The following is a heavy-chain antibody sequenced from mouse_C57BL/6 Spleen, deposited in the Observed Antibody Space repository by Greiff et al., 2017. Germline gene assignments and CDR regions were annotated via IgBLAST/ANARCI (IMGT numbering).Heavy chain of an antibody. D-gene: IGHD2-4*01. Sequence: EVHLVESGGGLVKPGGSLKLSCAASGFTFSSYAMSWVRQTPEKRLEWVATISDGGSYTYYPDNVKGRFTISRDNAKNNLYLQMSHLKSEDTAMYYCAREGYDYDVGFAYWGQGTLVTVSA. CDR3: AREGYDYDVGFAY. CDR2: ISDGGSYT. J-gene: IGHJ3*01. V-gene: IGHV5-4*01. CDR1: GFTFSSYA.